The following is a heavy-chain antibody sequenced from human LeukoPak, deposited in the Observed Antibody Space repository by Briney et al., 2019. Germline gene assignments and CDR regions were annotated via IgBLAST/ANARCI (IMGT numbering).Heavy chain of an antibody. CDR2: FDPEDGET. CDR1: GYTLTELS. V-gene: IGHV1-24*01. D-gene: IGHD3-22*01. Sequence: ASVKVSCKVSGYTLTELSMHWVRQAPGKGLEWMGGFDPEDGETIYAQKFQGRVTMTEDTSTDTAYVELSSLRSEDTAVYYCATLVYYYDSSGYYYFDYWGQGTLVTVSS. J-gene: IGHJ4*02. CDR3: ATLVYYYDSSGYYYFDY.